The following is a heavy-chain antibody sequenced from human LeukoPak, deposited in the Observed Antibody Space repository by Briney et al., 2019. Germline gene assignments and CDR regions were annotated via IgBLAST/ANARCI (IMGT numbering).Heavy chain of an antibody. D-gene: IGHD2-8*01. V-gene: IGHV1-18*01. CDR2: LSAYNGNT. J-gene: IGHJ4*02. CDR1: GYTFTSYG. CDR3: ARGHTYGDFDY. Sequence: GASAKVSCKASGYTFTSYGISWVRQAPGQGLEWMGWLSAYNGNTKYAQQFQDRVTMITDTSTNTAYMELRSLRSDDTAVYYCARGHTYGDFDYWGQGTLVTVSS.